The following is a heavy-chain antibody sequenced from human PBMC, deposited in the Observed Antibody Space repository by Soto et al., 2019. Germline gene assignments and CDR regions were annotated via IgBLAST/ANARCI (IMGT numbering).Heavy chain of an antibody. Sequence: GESLKISCKASDTTHWIGWVRQKPGKGLEWMGIIYPGDSDTKYSPSFQGQVTISVDKSISTAYLHWSSLKASDTATYYCARLVNYYFGMDVWGLGTTVTISS. CDR3: ARLVNYYFGMDV. V-gene: IGHV5-51*01. CDR2: IYPGDSDT. J-gene: IGHJ6*02. CDR1: DTTHW.